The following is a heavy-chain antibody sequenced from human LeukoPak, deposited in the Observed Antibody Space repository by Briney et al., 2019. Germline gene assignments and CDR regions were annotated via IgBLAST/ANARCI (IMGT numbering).Heavy chain of an antibody. CDR2: INPNSGGT. J-gene: IGHJ5*02. CDR1: GYTFTGYY. Sequence: GASVKVSCKASGYTFTGYYMHWVRQAPGQGLEWMGWINPNSGGTNYAQKFQGRVTMTRDTSISTAYMELSRLRSDDTAVYYCARERCSGGSCYSSEFDPWGQGILVTVSS. V-gene: IGHV1-2*02. CDR3: ARERCSGGSCYSSEFDP. D-gene: IGHD2-15*01.